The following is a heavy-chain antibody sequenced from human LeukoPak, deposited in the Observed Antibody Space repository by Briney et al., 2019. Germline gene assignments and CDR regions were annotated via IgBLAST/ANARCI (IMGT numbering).Heavy chain of an antibody. CDR2: ISGDGGST. Sequence: GGSLRLSCAASGFTFDDYAMHWVRQAPGKGLEWVSLISGDGGSTYYADSVKGRFTISRDNSKNTLYLQMNSLRAEDTAVYYCARGDYYDSSGYSQYFQHWGQGTLVTVSS. CDR3: ARGDYYDSSGYSQYFQH. CDR1: GFTFDDYA. V-gene: IGHV3-43*02. J-gene: IGHJ1*01. D-gene: IGHD3-22*01.